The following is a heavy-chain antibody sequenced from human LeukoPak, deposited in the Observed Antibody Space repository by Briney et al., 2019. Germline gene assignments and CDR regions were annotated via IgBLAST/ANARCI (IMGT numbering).Heavy chain of an antibody. CDR3: AKRSGIIPYSFDY. V-gene: IGHV3-23*01. D-gene: IGHD3-3*01. J-gene: IGHJ4*02. Sequence: QTGGSLRLSCAVSGFTFINYAMNWVRQAPGKGLEWVSGISGSGGSTYYADSVKGRFTISTDNSKNTLYLQMNSLRAEDTAVYYCAKRSGIIPYSFDYWGQGTLVTVSS. CDR1: GFTFINYA. CDR2: ISGSGGST.